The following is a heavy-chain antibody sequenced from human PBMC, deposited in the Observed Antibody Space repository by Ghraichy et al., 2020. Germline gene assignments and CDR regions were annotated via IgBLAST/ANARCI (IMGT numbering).Heavy chain of an antibody. CDR3: MAQGPLGELTF. D-gene: IGHD3-16*01. V-gene: IGHV3-48*01. CDR2: IHPSSSVV. CDR1: GFTFSGPS. J-gene: IGHJ4*02. Sequence: GGSLRLSCAGSGFTFSGPSLNWVRQAPGKGLEWVSFIHPSSSVVHYTDSVKGRFTVSRDNGKSSLFLHMNSLRAEDTAMYYCMAQGPLGELTFWGQGTPVTVSS.